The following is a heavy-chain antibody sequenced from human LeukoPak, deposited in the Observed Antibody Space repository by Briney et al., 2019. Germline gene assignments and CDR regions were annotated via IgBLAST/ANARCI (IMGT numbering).Heavy chain of an antibody. CDR3: ARFALKTPPTD. CDR1: GFPFDDYT. D-gene: IGHD5-24*01. J-gene: IGHJ4*02. Sequence: GRSLRLSCVASGFPFDDYTMHWVRQAPGKGLEWVSLITWDGGSTNYADSVKGRFTISRDNAKNSLYLQMNSLRAEDTAVYYCARFALKTPPTDWGQGTLVTVSS. V-gene: IGHV3-43*01. CDR2: ITWDGGST.